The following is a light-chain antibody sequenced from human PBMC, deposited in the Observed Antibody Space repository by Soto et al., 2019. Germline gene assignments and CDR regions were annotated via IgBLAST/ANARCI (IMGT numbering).Light chain of an antibody. V-gene: IGKV3-20*01. CDR1: QSVSSNY. J-gene: IGKJ2*03. CDR3: QQYGNSPRYS. Sequence: EIVLTQSPGTLSLSLGERATLSCRASQSVSSNYLAWYQQKPGQAPRLLIYATSSRATGIPDRFSGSGSGTDFTLTISRLQPEDFAVYYCQQYGNSPRYSFGRGPGWRS. CDR2: ATS.